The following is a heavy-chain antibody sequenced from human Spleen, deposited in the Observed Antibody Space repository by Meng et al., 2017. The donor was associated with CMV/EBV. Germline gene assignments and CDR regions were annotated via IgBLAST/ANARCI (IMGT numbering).Heavy chain of an antibody. CDR1: GFTFRNYA. V-gene: IGHV3-23*03. D-gene: IGHD3-9*01. J-gene: IGHJ4*02. Sequence: GGSLRLSCAASGFTFRNYAMSWVRQAPGKGLEWVSIIYSGGSVTYYADSVKGRFTISRDNSRNTVYLQMNSLTAEDTAVYFCAKDHDTWDYFDHWGQGTLVTFAS. CDR2: IYSGGSVT. CDR3: AKDHDTWDYFDH.